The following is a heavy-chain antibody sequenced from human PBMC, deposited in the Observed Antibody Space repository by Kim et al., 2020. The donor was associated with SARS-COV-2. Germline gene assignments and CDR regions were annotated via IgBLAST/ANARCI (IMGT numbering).Heavy chain of an antibody. J-gene: IGHJ4*02. V-gene: IGHV4-34*01. CDR3: ASSWRYYGSGRVDY. D-gene: IGHD3-10*01. Sequence: NPALKSRVTTSVDTSKNQFSLKLSSVTAADTAVYYCASSWRYYGSGRVDYWGQGTLVTVSS.